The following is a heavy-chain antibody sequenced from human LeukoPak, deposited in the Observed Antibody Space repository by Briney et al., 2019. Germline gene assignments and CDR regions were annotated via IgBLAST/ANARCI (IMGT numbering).Heavy chain of an antibody. Sequence: SGGSLRLSCAASGFTFSSYSMNWVRLAPGKGLEWVSSISSSSSYTYYADSVKGRFTISRDNAKNSLYLQMNSLRAEDTALYYCAKGLMVRGVIIHNSPFDYWGQGTLVTVSS. CDR3: AKGLMVRGVIIHNSPFDY. V-gene: IGHV3-21*04. CDR1: GFTFSSYS. CDR2: ISSSSSYT. J-gene: IGHJ4*02. D-gene: IGHD3-10*01.